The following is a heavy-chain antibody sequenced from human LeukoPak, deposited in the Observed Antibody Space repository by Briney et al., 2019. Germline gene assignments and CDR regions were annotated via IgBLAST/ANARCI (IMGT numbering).Heavy chain of an antibody. CDR1: GYTFTSYD. Sequence: WASVKVSCKASGYTFTSYDINWVRQATGQGHEWMGWMNPNSGNTGYAQKFQGRVTMTRSTSISTAYMELSSLRSEDTAVYYCARERYSGYDYYYYGMDVWGQGTTVTVSS. CDR2: MNPNSGNT. J-gene: IGHJ6*02. V-gene: IGHV1-8*01. D-gene: IGHD5-12*01. CDR3: ARERYSGYDYYYYGMDV.